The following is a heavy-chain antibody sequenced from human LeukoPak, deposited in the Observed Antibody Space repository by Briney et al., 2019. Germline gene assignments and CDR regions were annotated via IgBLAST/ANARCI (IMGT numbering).Heavy chain of an antibody. CDR2: IYYSGST. D-gene: IGHD5-18*01. CDR1: GGSVSSGSYY. Sequence: SETLSLTCTVSGGSVSSGSYYWSWIRQPPGKGLEWIGYIYYSGSTNYNPSLKSRVTISVDTSKNQFSLKLSSVTAADTAVYYCARGQGEIYVDTAMVTGYSDPWGQGTLGTVSS. J-gene: IGHJ5*02. CDR3: ARGQGEIYVDTAMVTGYSDP. V-gene: IGHV4-61*01.